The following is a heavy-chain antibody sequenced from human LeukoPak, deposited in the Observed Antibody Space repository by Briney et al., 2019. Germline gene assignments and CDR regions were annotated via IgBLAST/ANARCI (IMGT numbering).Heavy chain of an antibody. CDR2: IRYDGNNE. V-gene: IGHV3-30*02. D-gene: IGHD6-6*01. CDR1: GFTFSSYG. Sequence: GGSLRLSCAASGFTFSSYGMHWVRQAPGKGLEWVAFIRYDGNNEYYGDSVKGRFTISRDNSKNTLYLQMNSLRVEDTAVYYCAKVQTFSSSALDYWGQGTLVTVSS. CDR3: AKVQTFSSSALDY. J-gene: IGHJ4*02.